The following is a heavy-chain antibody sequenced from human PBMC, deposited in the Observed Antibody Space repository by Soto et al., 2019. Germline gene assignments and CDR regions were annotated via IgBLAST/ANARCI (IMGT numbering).Heavy chain of an antibody. CDR2: MNPNSGNT. CDR3: YGMDV. J-gene: IGHJ6*02. V-gene: IGHV1-8*01. Sequence: GASVKVSCKASRYTFTSYDMNWVRQATGQGPEWMGWMNPNSGNTGYAQKFQGRVTMTRNTYISTAYMELSSLRSEDTAVYYYYGMDVWGQGTTVTVSS. CDR1: RYTFTSYD.